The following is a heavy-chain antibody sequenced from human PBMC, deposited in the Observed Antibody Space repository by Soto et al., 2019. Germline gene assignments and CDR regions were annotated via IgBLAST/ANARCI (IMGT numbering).Heavy chain of an antibody. V-gene: IGHV3-11*01. D-gene: IGHD1-1*01. CDR3: AGGRVDATRVRCHYDYGMDV. CDR1: GFTFSDYY. Sequence: QVQLVESGGGLVKPGGSLRLSCVASGFTFSDYYMSWIRQAPGKGLEWVSYISSSGSTIYYADSVKGRFTISRDNAKNSLKLQMNRLSAEDTAVYYWAGGRVDATRVRCHYDYGMDVWGQGTTVTVSS. J-gene: IGHJ6*02. CDR2: ISSSGSTI.